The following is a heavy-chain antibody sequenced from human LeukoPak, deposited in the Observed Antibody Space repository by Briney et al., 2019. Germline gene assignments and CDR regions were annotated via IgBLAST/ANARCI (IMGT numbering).Heavy chain of an antibody. D-gene: IGHD3-10*01. CDR3: ARRNYYGSGSPDF. CDR2: INPNNGGT. J-gene: IGHJ4*02. Sequence: GASVKVSCKASGYTFTGCYIHWVRQAPGQGLEWMGWINPNNGGTNYAQKFQGRVTMTRDTSISTAYMDLSRLRSDDTALYYSARRNYYGSGSPDFWGQGTLVPVSS. V-gene: IGHV1-2*02. CDR1: GYTFTGCY.